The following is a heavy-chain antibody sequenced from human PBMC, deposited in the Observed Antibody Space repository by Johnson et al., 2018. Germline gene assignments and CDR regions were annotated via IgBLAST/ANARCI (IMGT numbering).Heavy chain of an antibody. Sequence: EVQLVESGGGLVQPGKSLRLSCAASGFTFSSHDLHWVRQATGKGLEWVSRIGSVGEKSYSASVKGRFFISRENAENSLYLQMNSLGAGDTAVYYCARKKFGTTAGFDVWGQGTMVTVSS. J-gene: IGHJ3*01. CDR2: IGSVGEK. CDR1: GFTFSSHD. D-gene: IGHD1-7*01. CDR3: ARKKFGTTAGFDV. V-gene: IGHV3-13*01.